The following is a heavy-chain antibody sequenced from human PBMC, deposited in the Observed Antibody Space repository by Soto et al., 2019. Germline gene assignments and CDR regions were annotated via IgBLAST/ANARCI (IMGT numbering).Heavy chain of an antibody. CDR2: VSGSGGTT. CDR3: AKARSKAMISYFDY. Sequence: GGSLGLSCAVYGFTFSSFVMSWVRQAPGKGLEWVSGVSGSGGTTYHADSVKGRFTISRDNSKNTLYLQMNNLRAEDTAVYYCAKARSKAMISYFDYWGQGTLVTAPQ. CDR1: GFTFSSFV. V-gene: IGHV3-23*01. D-gene: IGHD3-16*01. J-gene: IGHJ4*02.